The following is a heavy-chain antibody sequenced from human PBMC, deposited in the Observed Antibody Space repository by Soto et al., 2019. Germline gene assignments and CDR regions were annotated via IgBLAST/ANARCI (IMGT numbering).Heavy chain of an antibody. V-gene: IGHV4-34*01. Sequence: SGTLSLTRAVYGGALRGYYWGWVRPPPGKGLEWIGEINHSGSTNYNPSLKSRVTISVDTSKNQFSLKLSSVTAADTAVYYCARGADSSGWCGWFDPWGQGILVTVSS. D-gene: IGHD6-19*01. CDR1: GGALRGYY. CDR3: ARGADSSGWCGWFDP. CDR2: INHSGST. J-gene: IGHJ5*02.